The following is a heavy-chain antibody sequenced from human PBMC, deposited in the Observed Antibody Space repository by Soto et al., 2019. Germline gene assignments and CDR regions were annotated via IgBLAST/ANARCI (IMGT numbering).Heavy chain of an antibody. Sequence: KPSETLSLTCAVSGGSISSSNWWSWVRQPPGKGLAWIWEIYHSGTTNYNPSLRSRVTISLDKSKNQFSLKRSSLTAADTPVHYCASARLRYFDWGAFDIWGQGTMVSVSS. J-gene: IGHJ3*02. CDR1: GGSISSSNW. V-gene: IGHV4-4*02. CDR3: ASARLRYFDWGAFDI. D-gene: IGHD3-9*01. CDR2: IYHSGTT.